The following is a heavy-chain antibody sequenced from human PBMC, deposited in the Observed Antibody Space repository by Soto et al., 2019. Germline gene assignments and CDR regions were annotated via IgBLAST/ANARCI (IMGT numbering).Heavy chain of an antibody. Sequence: QVQLQQWGAGVLTPSETLSLTCAVYGGSFHGYYWSWIRQPPGKGLEWIGEINHSGSVNFNPTFMSRASISLDPSKNQMALQLSFVYAGDAAVYYRAKGPQAGYYDSGTFYSSVPLGQGTLVTVSS. J-gene: IGHJ5*02. CDR3: AKGPQAGYYDSGTFYSSVP. V-gene: IGHV4-34*01. CDR1: GGSFHGYY. D-gene: IGHD3-10*01. CDR2: INHSGSV.